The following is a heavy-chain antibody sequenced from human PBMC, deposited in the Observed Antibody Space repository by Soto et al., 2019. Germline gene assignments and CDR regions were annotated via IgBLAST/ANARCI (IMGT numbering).Heavy chain of an antibody. Sequence: QVQLVESGGGVVQPGRSLRLSCAASGFTFSSYGMHWVRQAPGKGLEWVAVIWYDGSNKYYADSVKGRFTISRDNSKNTLYLQMNSLRAEDTAVYYCAREDGYYDFWSGYYLDYWGQGTLVTVSS. V-gene: IGHV3-33*01. D-gene: IGHD3-3*01. CDR1: GFTFSSYG. CDR3: AREDGYYDFWSGYYLDY. J-gene: IGHJ4*02. CDR2: IWYDGSNK.